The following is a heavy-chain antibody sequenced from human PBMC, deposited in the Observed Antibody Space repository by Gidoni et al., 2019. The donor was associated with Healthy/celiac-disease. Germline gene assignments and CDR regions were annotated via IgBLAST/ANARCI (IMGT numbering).Heavy chain of an antibody. J-gene: IGHJ4*02. CDR2: ISGSGGRT. CDR1: GFTFSSYA. V-gene: IGHV3-23*01. D-gene: IGHD1-1*01. CDR3: AKSFWNPYYFDY. Sequence: EVQLLESGGGLVQHGGSLRLSCAASGFTFSSYAMSRVRQAPGKGLEWVSSISGSGGRTYYADSVKGRFTISRDNSKNTLYLQTNSLRAEDTAVYYCAKSFWNPYYFDYWGQGTLVTVSS.